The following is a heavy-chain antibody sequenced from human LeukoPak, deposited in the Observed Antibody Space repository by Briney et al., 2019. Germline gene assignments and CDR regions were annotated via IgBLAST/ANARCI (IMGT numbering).Heavy chain of an antibody. CDR2: IIPIFGTA. CDR3: ARKSVVTLNAFDI. V-gene: IGHV1-69*13. Sequence: SVKVSCKASGGTFSSYAISWVRQAPGQGLEWMGGIIPIFGTANYAQKFQGRVTITADESTSTAYMELGSLRSDDTAVYYCARKSVVTLNAFDIWGQGTMVTVSS. CDR1: GGTFSSYA. D-gene: IGHD4-23*01. J-gene: IGHJ3*02.